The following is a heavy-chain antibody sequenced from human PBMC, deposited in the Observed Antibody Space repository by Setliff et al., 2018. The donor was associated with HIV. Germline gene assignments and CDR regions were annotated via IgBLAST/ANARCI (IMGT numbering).Heavy chain of an antibody. J-gene: IGHJ4*02. D-gene: IGHD3-3*01. V-gene: IGHV1-69*06. CDR1: GGTFSRSV. CDR2: FIPMFGAT. Sequence: SVKVSCKASGGTFSRSVFSWVRQAPGQGLQWMGRFIPMFGATKYAQGFQSRVTITADRSTSTVHMELRSLGSEDTAVYYCARELKGVYDSWSSSDPPYYFDNWGQGTLVTVSS. CDR3: ARELKGVYDSWSSSDPPYYFDN.